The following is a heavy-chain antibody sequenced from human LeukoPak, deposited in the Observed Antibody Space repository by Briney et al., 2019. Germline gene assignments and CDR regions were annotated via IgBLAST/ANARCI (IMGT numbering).Heavy chain of an antibody. CDR2: IYYSGST. Sequence: SETLSLTCTVSGGSLSSYYWSCIRHPPGKGLEWIGYIYYSGSTNYNPSLKSRVTISVDTSKNQFSLKLSSVTAADTAVYYCARDDPRTAPDPWGQGTLVTVSS. D-gene: IGHD5-18*01. CDR3: ARDDPRTAPDP. J-gene: IGHJ5*02. CDR1: GGSLSSYY. V-gene: IGHV4-59*01.